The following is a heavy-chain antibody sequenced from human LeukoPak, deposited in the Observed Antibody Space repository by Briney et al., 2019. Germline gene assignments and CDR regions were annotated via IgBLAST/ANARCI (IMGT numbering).Heavy chain of an antibody. CDR1: GGSISSYY. CDR2: IYYSGST. D-gene: IGHD3-3*01. CDR3: ARAVSYYDFWSGYGTIYYFDY. J-gene: IGHJ4*02. V-gene: IGHV4-59*12. Sequence: SETLSLTCTVSGGSISSYYWSWIRQPPGKGLGWIGYIYYSGSTNYNPSLKSRVTISVDTSKNQFSLKLSSVTAADTAVYYCARAVSYYDFWSGYGTIYYFDYWGQGTLVTVSS.